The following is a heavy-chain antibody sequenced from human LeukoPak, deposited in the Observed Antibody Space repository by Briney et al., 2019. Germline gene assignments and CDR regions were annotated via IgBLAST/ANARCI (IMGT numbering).Heavy chain of an antibody. Sequence: PGGSLRLSCAASGFTVSSNYMSWVRQAPGKGLEWVSVIYSGGSTYYADSVKGRFTISRDNSKNTLYLQMNSLRAEDTAVYYCARVGRSGWQKIYYYYYGMDVWGQGTTVTVSS. J-gene: IGHJ6*02. D-gene: IGHD6-19*01. CDR1: GFTVSSNY. CDR2: IYSGGST. CDR3: ARVGRSGWQKIYYYYYGMDV. V-gene: IGHV3-53*01.